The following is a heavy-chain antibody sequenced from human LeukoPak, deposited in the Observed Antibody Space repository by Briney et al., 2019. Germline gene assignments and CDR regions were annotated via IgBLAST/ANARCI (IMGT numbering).Heavy chain of an antibody. CDR1: GYTFTGYY. Sequence: ASVKVSCKASGYTFTGYYMHWVRQAPGQGLEWMGRINPKSGGTNYAQKFQGRVTITRDTAIRTAYMELSRLRSDDTAVYYCLYGSSGYYSPYAFDIWGQGTMVTVSS. V-gene: IGHV1-2*06. CDR2: INPKSGGT. J-gene: IGHJ3*02. D-gene: IGHD3-22*01. CDR3: LYGSSGYYSPYAFDI.